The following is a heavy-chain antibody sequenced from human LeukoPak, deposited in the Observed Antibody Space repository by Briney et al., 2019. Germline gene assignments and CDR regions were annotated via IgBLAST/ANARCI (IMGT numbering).Heavy chain of an antibody. CDR2: IYYSGGT. V-gene: IGHV4-59*01. CDR1: GGSISSYY. Sequence: SETLSLTCTVSGGSISSYYWSWIRQPPGKGLEWIGYIYYSGGTNYNPSLKSRVTISVDTSKNQFSLKLSSVTAADTAVYYCARVPYSSSWADYWGQGTLVTVSS. CDR3: ARVPYSSSWADY. J-gene: IGHJ4*02. D-gene: IGHD6-13*01.